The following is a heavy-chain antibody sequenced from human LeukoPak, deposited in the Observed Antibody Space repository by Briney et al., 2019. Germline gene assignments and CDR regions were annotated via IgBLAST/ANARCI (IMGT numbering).Heavy chain of an antibody. V-gene: IGHV5-51*01. CDR3: ARLIGDGDAFDI. D-gene: IGHD5-24*01. J-gene: IGHJ3*02. Sequence: GESLKISCEASGYSFTTFWIGWVRQMPGKGLEWMGTIHPGDSDTRYSPSFQGQVTISADKSISTAYLQWSSLRASDTAMYYCARLIGDGDAFDIWGQGTMVTVSS. CDR2: IHPGDSDT. CDR1: GYSFTTFW.